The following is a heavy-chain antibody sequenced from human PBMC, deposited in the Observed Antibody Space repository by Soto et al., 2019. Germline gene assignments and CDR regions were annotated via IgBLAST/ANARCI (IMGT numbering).Heavy chain of an antibody. J-gene: IGHJ4*02. CDR2: INHSGST. CDR3: ARVSGGQYYFDY. V-gene: IGHV4-34*01. CDR1: GGSFSGYY. D-gene: IGHD3-10*01. Sequence: SETLSLTCAVYGGSFSGYYWSWIRQPPGKGLEWIGEINHSGSTNYNPSLKSRVTISVDTSKNQFSLKLSSVTAADTAVYYCARVSGGQYYFDYWGQGTLVTVSS.